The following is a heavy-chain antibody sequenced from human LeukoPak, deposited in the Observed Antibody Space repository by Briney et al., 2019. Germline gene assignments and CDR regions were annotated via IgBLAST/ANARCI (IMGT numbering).Heavy chain of an antibody. CDR3: ARGGAVATRVGDV. Sequence: SETLSLTCIVSGYSISSGYYWGWIRQPPGKGLEWIGNIHHSGSTYYNPSLKSRVTISVDRSKNQFSLKLSSVTAADTAVYYCARGGAVATRVGDVWGKGTTVTVSS. V-gene: IGHV4-38-2*02. J-gene: IGHJ6*04. CDR1: GYSISSGYY. CDR2: IHHSGST. D-gene: IGHD5-12*01.